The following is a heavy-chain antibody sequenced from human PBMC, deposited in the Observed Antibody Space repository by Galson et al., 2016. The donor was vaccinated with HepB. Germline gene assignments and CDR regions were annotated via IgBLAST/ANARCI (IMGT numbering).Heavy chain of an antibody. CDR3: ARPWGSYRASAPDY. Sequence: SLRLSCAASGFTFNNYAMHWVRQAPGKGLEWVAVISSDGSERYLADSVRGRFTISRDTSENTLYLDMNSLRLGDTAVYYCARPWGSYRASAPDYWGQGTLVTVSS. J-gene: IGHJ4*02. D-gene: IGHD3-16*02. CDR1: GFTFNNYA. V-gene: IGHV3-30-3*01. CDR2: ISSDGSER.